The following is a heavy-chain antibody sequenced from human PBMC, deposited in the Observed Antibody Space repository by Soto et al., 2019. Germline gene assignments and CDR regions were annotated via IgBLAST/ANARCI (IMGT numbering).Heavy chain of an antibody. D-gene: IGHD3-22*01. CDR2: ITGSGDAT. CDR3: AKPKDSRGFSSSDC. J-gene: IGHJ4*02. CDR1: GFTFSRNW. V-gene: IGHV3-23*01. Sequence: GGSLRLSCAASGFTFSRNWMHGVRQVPGKGLEWVSAITGSGDATSYADSVKGRFTISRANSKNKLYLQTDGLRAEDTALYYCAKPKDSRGFSSSDCWGQGTLVTVSS.